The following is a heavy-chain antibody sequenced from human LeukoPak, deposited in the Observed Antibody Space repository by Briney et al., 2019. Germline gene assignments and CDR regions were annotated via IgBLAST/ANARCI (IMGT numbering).Heavy chain of an antibody. Sequence: GASVKVSCKASGYTFTSYGISWVRQAPGQGLEWMGWISAYNGNTNYAQKLQGRVTMTTDTSTSTAYMELRSLRSDDTAVYYCATVTPGIAAAGPLYYFDYWGQGTLVTVSS. J-gene: IGHJ4*02. CDR3: ATVTPGIAAAGPLYYFDY. D-gene: IGHD6-13*01. CDR2: ISAYNGNT. CDR1: GYTFTSYG. V-gene: IGHV1-18*01.